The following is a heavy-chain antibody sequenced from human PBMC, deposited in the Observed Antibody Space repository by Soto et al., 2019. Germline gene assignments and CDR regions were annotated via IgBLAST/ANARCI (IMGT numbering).Heavy chain of an antibody. CDR3: ARYKRNYASYYYGMDV. J-gene: IGHJ6*04. D-gene: IGHD1-7*01. CDR2: INHSGST. CDR1: GGSFSGYY. Sequence: PSETLSLTCVVYGGSFSGYYWSWIRQPPGKGLEWIGEINHSGSTNYNPSLKSRVTISVDTSKNQFSLKLSSVTAADTAVYYCARYKRNYASYYYGMDVWGKGTTVTVSS. V-gene: IGHV4-34*01.